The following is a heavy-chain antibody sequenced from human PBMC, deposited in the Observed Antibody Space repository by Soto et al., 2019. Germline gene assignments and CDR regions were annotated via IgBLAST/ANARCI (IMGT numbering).Heavy chain of an antibody. CDR2: MNPNSGNT. Sequence: ASVKVSCKASGYTFTIYDINWVRQATGQGLEWMGWMNPNSGNTGYAQKFQGRVTMTRNTSISTAYMELSSLRSEDTAVYYCARVQYYYGSGSYYTGYMDVWGKGTTVTVSS. J-gene: IGHJ6*03. CDR3: ARVQYYYGSGSYYTGYMDV. CDR1: GYTFTIYD. D-gene: IGHD3-10*01. V-gene: IGHV1-8*01.